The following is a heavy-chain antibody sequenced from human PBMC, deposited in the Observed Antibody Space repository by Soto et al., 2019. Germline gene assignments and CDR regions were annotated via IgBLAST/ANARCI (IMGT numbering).Heavy chain of an antibody. J-gene: IGHJ4*02. Sequence: GGSLRLSCAASGFTFSTYALSWVRQAPGKGLEWVSAISANGQGIYYADSVRGRFTISRDNSKNTIFLHMDSLRAEDTAVYYCARVGELEPTQADYWGQGTLVTVSS. CDR1: GFTFSTYA. V-gene: IGHV3-23*01. CDR3: ARVGELEPTQADY. D-gene: IGHD1-1*01. CDR2: ISANGQGI.